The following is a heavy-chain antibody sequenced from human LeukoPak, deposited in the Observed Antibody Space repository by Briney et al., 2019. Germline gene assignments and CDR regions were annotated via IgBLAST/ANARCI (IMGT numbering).Heavy chain of an antibody. CDR3: AKDARVYWVRYFDY. J-gene: IGHJ4*02. CDR2: ISGSGGST. D-gene: IGHD1-26*01. V-gene: IGHV3-23*01. CDR1: GFTFSSYG. Sequence: KAGGSLRLSCAASGFTFSSYGMSWVRQAPGKGLEWVSAISGSGGSTYYADSVKGRFTISRDNSKNTLYLQINSLRAEDTAVYYCAKDARVYWVRYFDYWGQGTLVTVSS.